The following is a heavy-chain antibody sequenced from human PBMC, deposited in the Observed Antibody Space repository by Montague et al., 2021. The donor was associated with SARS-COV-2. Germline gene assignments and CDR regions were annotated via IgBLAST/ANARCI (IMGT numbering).Heavy chain of an antibody. D-gene: IGHD3-9*01. CDR2: IYYSGST. J-gene: IGHJ6*03. CDR1: GGSISSGSYY. Sequence: SETLSLTCTVSGGSISSGSYYWSWIRQPPGKGLEWIGYIYYSGSTNYNPSLKSRVTISVDTSKNQFSLKLSSVTAADTAVYYCARDSRTDFDWLFPDSGSYYYYMDVWGKGTTVTVSS. CDR3: ARDSRTDFDWLFPDSGSYYYYMDV. V-gene: IGHV4-61*01.